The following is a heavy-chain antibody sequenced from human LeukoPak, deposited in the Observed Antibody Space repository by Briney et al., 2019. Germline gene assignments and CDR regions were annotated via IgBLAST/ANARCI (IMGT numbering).Heavy chain of an antibody. CDR3: ARGGSSSWYKGGFDL. D-gene: IGHD6-13*01. CDR1: GYTFTCYH. J-gene: IGHJ5*02. V-gene: IGHV1-2*02. Sequence: ASVNVSCKASGYTFTCYHIHCVRQPPGQGLEWMGWINSNSGGTNYAQKFQGRVTMTRDTSISTAYMELSRLRSDDTAVYYCARGGSSSWYKGGFDLWGQGTMVTVSS. CDR2: INSNSGGT.